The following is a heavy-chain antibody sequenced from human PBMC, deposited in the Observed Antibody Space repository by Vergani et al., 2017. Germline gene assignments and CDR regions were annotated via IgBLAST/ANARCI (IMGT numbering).Heavy chain of an antibody. D-gene: IGHD2-2*02. CDR1: GGSISSGSYY. Sequence: QVQLQESGPGLVKPSQTLSLTCTVSGGSISSGSYYWSWIRQPAGKGLEWIGRIYTSGSTNYNPSLKSRVTISVDTSKNQFSLKLSSVTAADTAVYYCARDGYCSSTSCYTADDAFDIWGQGTMVTVSS. J-gene: IGHJ3*02. CDR3: ARDGYCSSTSCYTADDAFDI. V-gene: IGHV4-61*02. CDR2: IYTSGST.